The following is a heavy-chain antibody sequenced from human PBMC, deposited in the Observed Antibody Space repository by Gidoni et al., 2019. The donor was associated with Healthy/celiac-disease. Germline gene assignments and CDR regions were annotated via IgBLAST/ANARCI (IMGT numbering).Heavy chain of an antibody. V-gene: IGHV3-49*05. Sequence: EVQLVESGGGLVKPGRSLRLSCTASGFTFGDYAMSWFRQAPGKGLEWVGFIRSKAYGGTTEYAASVKGRFTISRDDSKSIAYLQMNSLKTEDTAVYYCTRDRVYYGDGYWYFDLWGRGTLVTVSS. D-gene: IGHD4-17*01. J-gene: IGHJ2*01. CDR1: GFTFGDYA. CDR3: TRDRVYYGDGYWYFDL. CDR2: IRSKAYGGTT.